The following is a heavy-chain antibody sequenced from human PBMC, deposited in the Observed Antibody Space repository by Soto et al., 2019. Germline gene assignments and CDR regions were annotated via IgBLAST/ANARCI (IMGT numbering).Heavy chain of an antibody. CDR3: ASADAYCGGDCRVAFDI. V-gene: IGHV3-21*01. D-gene: IGHD2-21*02. CDR2: ISSSSSYI. CDR1: GFTFSSYS. Sequence: PGGSLRLSCAASGFTFSSYSMNWVRQAPGKGLEWVSSISSSSSYIYYADSVKGRFTISRDNAKNSLYLQMNSLRAEDTAVYYCASADAYCGGDCRVAFDIWGQGTMVTVS. J-gene: IGHJ3*02.